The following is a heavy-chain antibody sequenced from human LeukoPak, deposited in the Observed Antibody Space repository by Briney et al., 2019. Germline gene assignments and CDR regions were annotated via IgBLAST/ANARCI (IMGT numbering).Heavy chain of an antibody. CDR1: GFTVSSNY. CDR3: ARGSGSYYWDYFDY. D-gene: IGHD3-10*01. CDR2: IYSGGST. J-gene: IGHJ4*02. Sequence: AGGSLRLSCAASGFTVSSNYMSWVRQAPGKGLEWVSVIYSGGSTYYADSVKGRFTISRDNSKDTLYLQMNSLRAEDTAVYYCARGSGSYYWDYFDYWGQGTLVTVSS. V-gene: IGHV3-66*01.